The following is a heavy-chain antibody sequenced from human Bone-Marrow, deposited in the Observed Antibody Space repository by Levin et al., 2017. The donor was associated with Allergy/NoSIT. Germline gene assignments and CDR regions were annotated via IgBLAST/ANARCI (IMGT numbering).Heavy chain of an antibody. D-gene: IGHD2-21*02. V-gene: IGHV4-4*02. CDR2: IDHTGST. CDR1: DGSIESYNW. Sequence: PSETLSLTCVVSDGSIESYNWWNWVRQAPGKGLLWIGEIDHTGSTSYNPSLQSRVTMSVAKSKSQFSLMLTSVTAADTAVYYCARRSYTCSGGDCSRYYFDYWGQGTLVTVSS. CDR3: ARRSYTCSGGDCSRYYFDY. J-gene: IGHJ4*02.